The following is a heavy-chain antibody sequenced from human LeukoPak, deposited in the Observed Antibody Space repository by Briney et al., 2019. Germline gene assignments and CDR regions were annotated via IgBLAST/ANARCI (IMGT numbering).Heavy chain of an antibody. D-gene: IGHD3-22*01. V-gene: IGHV3-23*01. J-gene: IGHJ4*02. Sequence: GGSLRLSCAASGFTFSSYAMSWVRQAPGKGLEWVSAISGSGGSTYYADSVKGRFTISRDKFKNTLYLQMNSLRAEDTAVYYCAKQEAILVVTSFDYWGQGTLVTVSS. CDR2: ISGSGGST. CDR1: GFTFSSYA. CDR3: AKQEAILVVTSFDY.